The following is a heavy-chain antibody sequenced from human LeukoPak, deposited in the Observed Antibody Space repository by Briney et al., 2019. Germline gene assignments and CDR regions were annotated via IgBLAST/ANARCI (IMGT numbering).Heavy chain of an antibody. V-gene: IGHV3-23*01. J-gene: IGHJ4*02. Sequence: PGASLRLSCAASGFTFSSYAMSWVRQAPGKGLEWVSAISGSGGSTYYADSVKGRFTISRDNSKNTLYLQMNSLRAEDTAVYYCARVGGDYYGSGSYHYFDYWGQGTLVTVSS. CDR3: ARVGGDYYGSGSYHYFDY. CDR1: GFTFSSYA. D-gene: IGHD3-10*01. CDR2: ISGSGGST.